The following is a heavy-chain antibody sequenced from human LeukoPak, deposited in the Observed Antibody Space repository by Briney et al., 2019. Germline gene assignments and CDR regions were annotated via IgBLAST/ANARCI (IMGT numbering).Heavy chain of an antibody. CDR1: GYTFNTYG. J-gene: IGHJ4*01. CDR2: ISPYNGDT. V-gene: IGHV1-18*04. D-gene: IGHD3-10*01. Sequence: ASVKVSCKASGYTFNTYGITWVRQAPGQGLEWMGWISPYNGDTHYAQKFQDRVTMTTDTSTSTAYMDLRSLGFDDTAVYYCARSMVRTDYWGHGTLVTVSS. CDR3: ARSMVRTDY.